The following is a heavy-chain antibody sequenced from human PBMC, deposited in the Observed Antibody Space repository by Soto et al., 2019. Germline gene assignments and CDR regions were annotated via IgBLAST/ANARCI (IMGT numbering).Heavy chain of an antibody. V-gene: IGHV1-18*04. CDR2: ISSYNSNNGDT. CDR3: ARAELERGEVGYFGMDV. J-gene: IGHJ6*02. CDR1: GYTFSNYA. Sequence: QVQLVQSGAELKKPGASVKVSCKTSGYTFSNYAISWVRQAPGQGLEWMGWISSYNSNNGDTKSVQMLQGRVTMTKDTSATAAYMELRSLRSDDTAVYYCARAELERGEVGYFGMDVWGQGTTVTVSS. D-gene: IGHD1-1*01.